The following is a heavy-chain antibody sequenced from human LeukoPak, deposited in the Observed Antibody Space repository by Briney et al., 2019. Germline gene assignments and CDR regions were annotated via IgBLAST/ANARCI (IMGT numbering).Heavy chain of an antibody. J-gene: IGHJ4*02. CDR3: AREYYYDSSGYYYVIDY. D-gene: IGHD3-22*01. CDR2: IIPIFGTA. CDR1: GGTFSSYA. Sequence: SVKVSCKASGGTFSSYAISWVRQAPGQGLEWMGRIIPIFGTANYAQKFQGRVAITTDESTSTAYMELSSLRSEDTAVYNCAREYYYDSSGYYYVIDYWGQGTLVTVSS. V-gene: IGHV1-69*05.